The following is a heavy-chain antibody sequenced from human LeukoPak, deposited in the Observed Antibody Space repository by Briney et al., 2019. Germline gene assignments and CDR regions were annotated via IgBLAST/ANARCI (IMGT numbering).Heavy chain of an antibody. D-gene: IGHD2-21*02. CDR3: ARHGPVVTATDAFDL. CDR1: GDSISSSRYY. V-gene: IGHV4-39*01. CDR2: IYYNGST. J-gene: IGHJ3*01. Sequence: PSETLSLTCTVSGDSISSSRYYWGWIRQPPGKGLEWIGSIYYNGSTYYNPSLKSRVTIFVDTSKNQLSLRLSAVTAADTAVYYCARHGPVVTATDAFDLWGQGTMVTVSS.